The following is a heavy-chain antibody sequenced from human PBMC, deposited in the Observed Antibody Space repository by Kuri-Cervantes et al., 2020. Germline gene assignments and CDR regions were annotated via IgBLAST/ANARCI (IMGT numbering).Heavy chain of an antibody. Sequence: GGSLRLSCAASGFTFSDFYINWIRQAPGKGLEWVSYISKNGDIIYYAESVKGRFTISRDNAKNSLYLQMNSLRAEDTALYYCAKGLFGSGRGAFDIWGQGTMVTVSS. J-gene: IGHJ3*02. CDR3: AKGLFGSGRGAFDI. CDR1: GFTFSDFY. D-gene: IGHD3-10*01. V-gene: IGHV3-11*01. CDR2: ISKNGDII.